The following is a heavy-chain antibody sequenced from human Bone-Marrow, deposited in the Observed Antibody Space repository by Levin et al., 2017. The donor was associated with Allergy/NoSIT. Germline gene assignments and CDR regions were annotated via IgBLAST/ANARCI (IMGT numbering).Heavy chain of an antibody. CDR3: ARSTYCRRGSCYSLGRVPPTVNFDYADH. CDR1: GYAFTDYG. CDR2: ISTDNGNR. J-gene: IGHJ5*02. V-gene: IGHV1-18*01. D-gene: IGHD2-15*01. Sequence: GGSLRFSCKTSGYAFTDYGVGWVRQAPGRGLEWLGWISTDNGNRNYAQNLQGRLTMTTEKSTATVYLQLTSLTSDDQALSYCARSTYCRRGSCYSLGRVPPTVNFDYADHWGQGTLVTVSS.